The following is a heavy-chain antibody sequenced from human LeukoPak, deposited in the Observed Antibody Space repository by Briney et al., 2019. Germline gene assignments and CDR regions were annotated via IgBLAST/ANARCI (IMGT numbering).Heavy chain of an antibody. V-gene: IGHV4-4*07. CDR2: IYTTGST. Sequence: SETLTLTCTVSGGSIRSYYWNWIRQPAGKGLEWIGRIYTTGSTYYNPSLKSRVTMSVDTSKNQFSLKLRSLTAADTAVYYCARGRDGFMSDIDSSGQGNRVTVSS. CDR1: GGSIRSYY. CDR3: ARGRDGFMSDIDS. D-gene: IGHD3-10*02. J-gene: IGHJ4*02.